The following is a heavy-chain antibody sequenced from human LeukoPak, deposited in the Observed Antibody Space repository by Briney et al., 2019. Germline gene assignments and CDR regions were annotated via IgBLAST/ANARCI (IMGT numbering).Heavy chain of an antibody. Sequence: SETLSLTCTVSGGSISSYYWSWIRQPPGKGLEWIGYIYYSGSTNYNPSLKSRVTISVDTSKNQFSLKLSSVTAADTAVYYCARDYSNKRLGYWFDPWGQGTLVTVSS. CDR2: IYYSGST. V-gene: IGHV4-59*12. D-gene: IGHD4-11*01. J-gene: IGHJ5*02. CDR3: ARDYSNKRLGYWFDP. CDR1: GGSISSYY.